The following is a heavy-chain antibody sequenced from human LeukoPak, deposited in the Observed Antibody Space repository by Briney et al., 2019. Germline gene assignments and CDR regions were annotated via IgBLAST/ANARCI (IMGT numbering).Heavy chain of an antibody. Sequence: TSETLSLTCAVYGGSFSGYYWSWIRQPPGKGLEWIGEINHSESTNYNPSLKSRVTISVDTSKNQFSLKLSSVTAADTAVYYCAVSIAAAGTSWFDPWGQGTLVTVSS. CDR1: GGSFSGYY. CDR3: AVSIAAAGTSWFDP. V-gene: IGHV4-34*01. D-gene: IGHD6-13*01. J-gene: IGHJ5*02. CDR2: INHSEST.